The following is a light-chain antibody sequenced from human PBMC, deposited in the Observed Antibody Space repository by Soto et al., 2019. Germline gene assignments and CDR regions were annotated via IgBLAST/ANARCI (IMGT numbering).Light chain of an antibody. CDR2: GAS. CDR1: QSVSSSA. J-gene: IGKJ5*01. V-gene: IGKV3D-20*02. Sequence: EIVLTQSPGTLSLSPGERATLSCRASQSVSSSALVWYQQKPGQAPRRLIYGASYRATGIPARFRGSGSGTDFTLTISSLEPDDFAVYYCQQRSNWQITFGQGTRLEIK. CDR3: QQRSNWQIT.